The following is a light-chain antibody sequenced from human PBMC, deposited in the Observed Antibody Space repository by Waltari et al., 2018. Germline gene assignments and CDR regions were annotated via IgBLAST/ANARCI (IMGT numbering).Light chain of an antibody. CDR1: QSVSSS. V-gene: IGKV3-15*01. J-gene: IGKJ5*01. Sequence: EIVMTQSPVTLSVSPGERATLSCRASQSVSSSLAWYQQKPGQAPRLLIYGAYTRATGIPARFSGSGSGTEFTITISSLQSEDLAIYYCQQYDNWPPITFGQGTRLEIK. CDR2: GAY. CDR3: QQYDNWPPIT.